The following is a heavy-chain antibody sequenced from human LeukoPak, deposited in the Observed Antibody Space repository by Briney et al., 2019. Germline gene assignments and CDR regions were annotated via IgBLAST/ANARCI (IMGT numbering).Heavy chain of an antibody. V-gene: IGHV5-51*01. CDR2: IYPGDSDT. CDR1: GYSFTSYW. Sequence: GESLRISCKGSGYSFTSYWIGWVRQMPGKGLEWIGIIYPGDSDTRYSPSFQGQVTISADKSISTAYLQWSSLKASDTAMYYCARRDTAMVFAFDIWGQGTMVTVSS. CDR3: ARRDTAMVFAFDI. D-gene: IGHD5-18*01. J-gene: IGHJ3*02.